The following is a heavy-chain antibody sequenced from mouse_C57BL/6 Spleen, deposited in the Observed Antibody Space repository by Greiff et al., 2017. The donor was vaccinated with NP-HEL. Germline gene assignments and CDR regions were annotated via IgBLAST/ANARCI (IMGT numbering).Heavy chain of an antibody. D-gene: IGHD2-3*01. Sequence: EVQLQQSGAELVRPGASVKLSCTASGFNIKDDYMHWVKQRPEQGLEWIGWIDPENGDTEYASKFQGKATITADTSSNTAYLQLSSLTSEDTAVYYCTTSMMPTYYYAMDYWGQGTSVTVSS. CDR2: IDPENGDT. CDR3: TTSMMPTYYYAMDY. V-gene: IGHV14-4*01. CDR1: GFNIKDDY. J-gene: IGHJ4*01.